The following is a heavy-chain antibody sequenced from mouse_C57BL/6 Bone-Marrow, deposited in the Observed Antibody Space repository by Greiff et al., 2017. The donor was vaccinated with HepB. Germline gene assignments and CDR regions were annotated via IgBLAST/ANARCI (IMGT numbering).Heavy chain of an antibody. CDR3: ARSLRRLRRGGFMDY. Sequence: EVQLQQSGPELVKPGASVKIPCKASGYTFTDYNMDWVKQSHGKSLEWIGDINPNNGGTIYNQKFKGKATLTVDKSSSTAYMELRSLTSEDTAVYYCARSLRRLRRGGFMDYWGQGTSVTVSS. CDR2: INPNNGGT. CDR1: GYTFTDYN. V-gene: IGHV1-18*01. J-gene: IGHJ4*01. D-gene: IGHD2-2*01.